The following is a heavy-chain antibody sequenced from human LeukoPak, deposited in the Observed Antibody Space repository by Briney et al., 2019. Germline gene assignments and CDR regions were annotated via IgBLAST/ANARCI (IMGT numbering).Heavy chain of an antibody. CDR2: FYPGDSDT. D-gene: IGHD6-13*01. CDR3: AKTAASTGRYYFDY. V-gene: IGHV5-51*01. Sequence: GESLKISRKGSGFSFTSYWIGWVRQMPGKGLEWMGIFYPGDSDTRYSPSFQGQVTFSADKSISTAYLQWSSLKASDTAMYYCAKTAASTGRYYFDYWGQGTLVTVSS. J-gene: IGHJ4*02. CDR1: GFSFTSYW.